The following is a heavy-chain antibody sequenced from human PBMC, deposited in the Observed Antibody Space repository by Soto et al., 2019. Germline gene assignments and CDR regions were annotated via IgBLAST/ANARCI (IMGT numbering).Heavy chain of an antibody. V-gene: IGHV1-46*01. J-gene: IGHJ6*02. CDR1: GYTFTSYY. CDR3: ARAGSRGWFRRYYYYGRDV. CDR2: INPSGGST. D-gene: IGHD6-19*01. Sequence: ASVKVSCKASGYTFTSYYMHWVRQAPGQGLEWMGIINPSGGSTSYAQKFQGRVTMTRDTSTSTVYMELSSLRSEDTAVYYCARAGSRGWFRRYYYYGRDVGAQGTRVPVS.